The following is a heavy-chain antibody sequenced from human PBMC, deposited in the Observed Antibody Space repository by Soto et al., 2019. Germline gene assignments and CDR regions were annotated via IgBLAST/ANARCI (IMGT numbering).Heavy chain of an antibody. Sequence: SVKVSCKASGGTFSSYAISWVRQAPGQGLERMGGIIPIFGTANYAQKFQGRVTITADESTSTAYMELSSLRSEDTAVYYCARAKTDYYDSTAYFDYWGQGTLVTVSS. J-gene: IGHJ4*02. D-gene: IGHD3-22*01. CDR3: ARAKTDYYDSTAYFDY. V-gene: IGHV1-69*13. CDR2: IIPIFGTA. CDR1: GGTFSSYA.